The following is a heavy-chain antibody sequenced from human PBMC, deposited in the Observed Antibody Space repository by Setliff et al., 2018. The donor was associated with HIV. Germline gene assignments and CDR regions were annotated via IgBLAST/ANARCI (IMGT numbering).Heavy chain of an antibody. D-gene: IGHD3-9*01. V-gene: IGHV3-23*01. J-gene: IGHJ4*02. CDR3: AKNDDILTGFAN. Sequence: GGSLRLSCAASGFTFSSYNMNWVRQAPGKGLEWVSSLSGHTMTTYYAGSVKGRSTISRDVSTNTLYFQMNSLRAEDTAIYFCAKNDDILTGFANWGQGTLVTVSS. CDR1: GFTFSSYN. CDR2: LSGHTMTT.